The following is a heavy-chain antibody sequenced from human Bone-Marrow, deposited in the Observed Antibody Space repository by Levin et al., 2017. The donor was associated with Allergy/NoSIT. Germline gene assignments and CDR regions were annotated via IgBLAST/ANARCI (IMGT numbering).Heavy chain of an antibody. V-gene: IGHV4-4*02. J-gene: IGHJ4*02. Sequence: SETLSLTCAVSGASISNSNWWSWVRQSPGKGLEWIGEIHHSETTNNNPSLESRVTISMDKYKTHFSLRLNSVTAADTAVYFCAKFSPRSPQLLYGVWDYWGQGILVIVSS. D-gene: IGHD2-2*02. CDR1: GASISNSNW. CDR2: IHHSETT. CDR3: AKFSPRSPQLLYGVWDY.